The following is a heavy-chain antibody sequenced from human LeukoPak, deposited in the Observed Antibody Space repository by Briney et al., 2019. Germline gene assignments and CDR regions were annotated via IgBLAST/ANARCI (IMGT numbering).Heavy chain of an antibody. V-gene: IGHV3-33*01. J-gene: IGHJ4*02. CDR3: ARNYYYDSPRLYYFDY. CDR1: GFTFSSYG. D-gene: IGHD3-22*01. CDR2: IWYDGSNK. Sequence: GKSLRLSCAASGFTFSSYGMHWVRQAPGKGLEWVALIWYDGSNKYYADSVKGRFTISRANSKNTLYLQMNSLRAEDTAVYYCARNYYYDSPRLYYFDYWGQGTLVTVSS.